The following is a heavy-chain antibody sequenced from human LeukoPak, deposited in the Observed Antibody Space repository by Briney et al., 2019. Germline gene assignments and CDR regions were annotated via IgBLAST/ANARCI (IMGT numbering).Heavy chain of an antibody. CDR1: GYTFTSYY. CDR3: ARVGTPDSSSWYRMYYFDY. J-gene: IGHJ4*02. V-gene: IGHV1-46*01. Sequence: ASVKVSCKASGYTFTSYYMRWVRQAPGQGLGGMGIINPSGGSTSYAQKFQGRVTMTRDTSTSTVYMELSSLRSEDAAVYYCARVGTPDSSSWYRMYYFDYWGQGTLVTVSS. CDR2: INPSGGST. D-gene: IGHD6-13*01.